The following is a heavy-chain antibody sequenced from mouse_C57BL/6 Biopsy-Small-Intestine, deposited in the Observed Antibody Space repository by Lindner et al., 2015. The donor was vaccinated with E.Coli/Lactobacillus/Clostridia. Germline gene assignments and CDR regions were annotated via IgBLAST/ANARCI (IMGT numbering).Heavy chain of an antibody. J-gene: IGHJ4*01. V-gene: IGHV1-54*01. CDR3: ARGVLLRTRAMDY. D-gene: IGHD1-1*01. CDR2: INPGSGGT. Sequence: VQLQESGAELVRPGTSVKVSCKASGYAFTNYLIEWVKQRPGQGLEWIGVINPGSGGTNYNGKFKGKATLTADKSSSTAYMQLSSLTSEDSAVYFCARGVLLRTRAMDYWGQGTSVTVSS. CDR1: GYAFTNYL.